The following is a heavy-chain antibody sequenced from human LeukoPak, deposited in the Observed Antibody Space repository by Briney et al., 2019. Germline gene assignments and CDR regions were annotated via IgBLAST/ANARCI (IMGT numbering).Heavy chain of an antibody. V-gene: IGHV4-30-4*01. D-gene: IGHD3-22*01. J-gene: IGHJ5*02. CDR2: MYYSGST. CDR1: GGSISSGDYS. Sequence: SETLSLTCTVSGGSISSGDYSWSWIRQPPGKGLEWIAYMYYSGSTYYNPSLKSRVTMSADTSKNQFSLKLSSVTAADTAVYYCARPYYYDSRVDPWGQGTLVTVSS. CDR3: ARPYYYDSRVDP.